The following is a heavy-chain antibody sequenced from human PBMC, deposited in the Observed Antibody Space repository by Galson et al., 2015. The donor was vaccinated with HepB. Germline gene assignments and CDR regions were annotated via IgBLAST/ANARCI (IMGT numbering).Heavy chain of an antibody. D-gene: IGHD1-1*01. CDR1: GDSVSSRTAP. CDR3: ARAWTSTPPTRQTDHFDY. J-gene: IGHJ4*02. V-gene: IGHV6-1*01. Sequence: CAISGDSVSSRTAPWNWIRQSPSRGLEWLGRTYYRSQWYSEYSASVRGRMTISPDTSENHFSLHLSSVTPEDTAIYFCARAWTSTPPTRQTDHFDYWSQGSLVTVSS. CDR2: TYYRSQWYS.